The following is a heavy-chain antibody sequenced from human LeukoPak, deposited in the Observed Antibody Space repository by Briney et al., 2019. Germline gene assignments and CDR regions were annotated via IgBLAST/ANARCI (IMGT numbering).Heavy chain of an antibody. J-gene: IGHJ2*01. D-gene: IGHD5-12*01. CDR3: ARKSSRGGFNGYDFWYFDL. Sequence: PSETLSLTCTVSGGSISSYFWSWLRQPPGKRLEWVGYISYSGSTDYNTSLKRRVTLSVDPSKNRLSLKLSAVTAADTAVYYCARKSSRGGFNGYDFWYFDLWGRGTLVTVSS. V-gene: IGHV4-59*08. CDR2: ISYSGST. CDR1: GGSISSYF.